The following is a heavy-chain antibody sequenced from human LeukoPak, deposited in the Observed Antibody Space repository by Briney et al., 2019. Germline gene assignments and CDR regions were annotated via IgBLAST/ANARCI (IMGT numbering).Heavy chain of an antibody. V-gene: IGHV4-59*01. CDR1: GGSITSYY. CDR3: ARSYSNGPFDY. CDR2: IYYSGST. Sequence: SETLSLTCTVSGGSITSYYWSWIRQPPGKELEWIGYIYYSGSTNYNPSLKSRVTISVDTSKNQFSLKLSSVTAADTAVYYCARSYSNGPFDYWGQRTLVTVSS. D-gene: IGHD5-18*01. J-gene: IGHJ4*02.